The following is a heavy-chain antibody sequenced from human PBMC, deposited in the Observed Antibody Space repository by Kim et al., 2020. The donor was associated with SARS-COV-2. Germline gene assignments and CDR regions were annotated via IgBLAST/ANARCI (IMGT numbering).Heavy chain of an antibody. Sequence: GGSLRLSCAASGFTFGDYAMHWVRQAPGKGLEWVSGISWNSGSIGYADSVKGRFTISRDNAKNSLYLQMNSLRAEDTALYYCAKDIGYQLLAHDAFDIWGQGTMVTVSS. CDR2: ISWNSGSI. CDR3: AKDIGYQLLAHDAFDI. J-gene: IGHJ3*02. V-gene: IGHV3-9*01. CDR1: GFTFGDYA. D-gene: IGHD2-2*01.